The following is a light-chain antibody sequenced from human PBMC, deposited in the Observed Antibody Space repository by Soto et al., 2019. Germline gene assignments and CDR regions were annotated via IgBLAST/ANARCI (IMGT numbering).Light chain of an antibody. CDR2: GAS. CDR3: QQYDDWPS. J-gene: IGKJ1*01. Sequence: EIVLTPAAGILSLSPGERASLSCRASQSVSSNYLAWYQQPPGPAPRLLIYGASSSATGPHGRFSGSGSGKEFPLTISRLQSEDFAVYYCQQYDDWPSFGQGTKVDI. CDR1: QSVSSNY. V-gene: IGKV3-20*01.